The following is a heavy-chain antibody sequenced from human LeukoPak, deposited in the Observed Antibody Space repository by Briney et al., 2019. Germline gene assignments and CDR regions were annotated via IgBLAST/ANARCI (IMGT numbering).Heavy chain of an antibody. CDR3: ATGPDCTNGVCYFFFGY. CDR2: INHSGST. D-gene: IGHD2-8*01. V-gene: IGHV4-34*01. Sequence: KPSETLSLTCAVYGESFSGYYWSWIRQPPGKGLEWIGEINHSGSTNYNPSLKSRVTISVDTSKNQFSLKLSSVTAADTAVYYCATGPDCTNGVCYFFFGYWGQGTLVTVSS. J-gene: IGHJ4*02. CDR1: GESFSGYY.